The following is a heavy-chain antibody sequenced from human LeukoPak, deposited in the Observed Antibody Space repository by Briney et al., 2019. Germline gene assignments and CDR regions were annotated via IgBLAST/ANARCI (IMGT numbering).Heavy chain of an antibody. V-gene: IGHV5-51*01. J-gene: IGHJ3*02. CDR1: GYSFSNYW. Sequence: GESLKISCKGSGYSFSNYWIGWVRQMPGQGLEWMGIIYPGDSDTRYGPSFQGQVTVSADKSISTVYLQWSSLKASDTAMYYCARHGIFGYCSGGSCQRAFDIWGQGTMVTVSS. CDR3: ARHGIFGYCSGGSCQRAFDI. CDR2: IYPGDSDT. D-gene: IGHD2-15*01.